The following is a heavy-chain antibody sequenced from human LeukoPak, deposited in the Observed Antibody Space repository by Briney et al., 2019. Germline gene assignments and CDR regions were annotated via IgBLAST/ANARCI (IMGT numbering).Heavy chain of an antibody. J-gene: IGHJ1*01. CDR1: CRSISSSRYY. CDR2: IYYSGST. Sequence: SETLSLTCTVSCRSISSSRYYWGWIRQPPGKGLEWIVSIYYSGSTYYNPSLRSRVTISVDKSKSQFSLKLSSVTAADTAVYYCARGYSSGWYGEYFQHWGQGTLVTVSS. D-gene: IGHD6-19*01. CDR3: ARGYSSGWYGEYFQH. V-gene: IGHV4-39*01.